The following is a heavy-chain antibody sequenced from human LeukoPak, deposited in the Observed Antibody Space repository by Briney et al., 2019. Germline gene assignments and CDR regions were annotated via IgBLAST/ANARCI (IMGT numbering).Heavy chain of an antibody. V-gene: IGHV1-69*13. CDR1: GGTFSSYA. CDR3: AFVDGRAASNFDY. Sequence: ASVKVSCKASGGTFSSYAISWVRQAPGPGLEWMGGIIPIFGTANSAQKLPGRVTITASEYTSTDYMALSSLRSEDTAAYYCAFVDGRAASNFDYWGQGTLGTVSS. J-gene: IGHJ4*02. CDR2: IIPIFGTA. D-gene: IGHD6-19*01.